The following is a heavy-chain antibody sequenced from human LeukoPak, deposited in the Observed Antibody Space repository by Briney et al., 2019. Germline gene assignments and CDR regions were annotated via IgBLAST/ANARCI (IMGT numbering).Heavy chain of an antibody. CDR1: GGSISSYY. Sequence: SETLSLTCTVSGGSISSYYWSWIRQPPGKGLEWIGYIYDSGSSNYNPSLKSRVIISVDTSKNQFSLKLSSVTAADTAVYYCARLLYYGSGSYYYFDYWGQGTLVTVSS. J-gene: IGHJ4*02. D-gene: IGHD3-10*01. CDR3: ARLLYYGSGSYYYFDY. V-gene: IGHV4-59*01. CDR2: IYDSGSS.